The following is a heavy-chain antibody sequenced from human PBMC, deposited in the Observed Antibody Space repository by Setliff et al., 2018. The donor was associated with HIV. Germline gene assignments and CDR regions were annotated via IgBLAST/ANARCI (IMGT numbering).Heavy chain of an antibody. CDR3: VRWALLAAFDFDH. Sequence: ASVKVSCKTSGYTFTTYSRHWVRQAPGRSLEWWGWRNAGKGEKKYSQDWQDRITITSDTSANTAYMELSSLSSDDTAVYFCVRWALLAAFDFDHWGHGTLVTVSS. CDR2: RNAGKGEK. V-gene: IGHV1-3*02. D-gene: IGHD2-15*01. CDR1: GYTFTTYS. J-gene: IGHJ4*01.